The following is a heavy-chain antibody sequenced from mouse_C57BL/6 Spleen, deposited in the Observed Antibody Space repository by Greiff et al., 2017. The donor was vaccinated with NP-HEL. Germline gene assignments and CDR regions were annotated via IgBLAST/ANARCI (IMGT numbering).Heavy chain of an antibody. CDR1: GYTFTSSW. CDR3: GRLLYYFDD. Sequence: QVQLQQPGAELVKPGASVKLSCKASGYTFTSSWMHWVKQRPGQGLEWIGMIHPNSGSTNYNEKFKSKATLTVDKSSSTAYMQLSSLTSEDSAVYYCGRLLYYFDDWGQGTTLTVSS. J-gene: IGHJ2*01. CDR2: IHPNSGST. D-gene: IGHD1-1*01. V-gene: IGHV1-64*01.